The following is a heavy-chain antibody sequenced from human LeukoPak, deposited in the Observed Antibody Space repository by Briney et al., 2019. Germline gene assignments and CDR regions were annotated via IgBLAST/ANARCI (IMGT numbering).Heavy chain of an antibody. CDR1: GFTFSSYS. CDR3: ARDLGTHSGSYSNSDDY. CDR2: ISSSSSTI. D-gene: IGHD1-26*01. Sequence: PGGSLRLSCAASGFTFSSYSMNWVRQAPGKGLEWVSYISSSSSTIYYADSVKGRFTISRDNAKNSLYLQMNSLRAEDTAVYYCARDLGTHSGSYSNSDDYWGQGTLVTVSS. V-gene: IGHV3-48*04. J-gene: IGHJ4*02.